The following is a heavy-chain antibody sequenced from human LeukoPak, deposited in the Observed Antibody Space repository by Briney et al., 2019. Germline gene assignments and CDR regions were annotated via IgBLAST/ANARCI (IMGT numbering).Heavy chain of an antibody. CDR3: TTGGHCGGDCYSPYFDY. J-gene: IGHJ4*02. CDR2: IKSKTDGGTT. CDR1: GFTFSTYS. V-gene: IGHV3-15*01. D-gene: IGHD2-21*02. Sequence: GGSLRLSCAASGFTFSTYSMNWVRQAPGKGLEWVGRIKSKTDGGTTDYAAPVKGRFTISRDDSKNTLYLQMNSLKTEDTAVYYCTTGGHCGGDCYSPYFDYWGQGTLVTVSS.